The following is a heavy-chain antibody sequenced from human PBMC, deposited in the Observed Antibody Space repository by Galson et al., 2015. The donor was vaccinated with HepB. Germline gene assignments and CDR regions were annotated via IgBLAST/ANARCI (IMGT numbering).Heavy chain of an antibody. CDR3: ARGYSKSWFSGLGY. CDR1: GFIVSSNY. D-gene: IGHD5-12*01. V-gene: IGHV3-53*01. J-gene: IGHJ4*02. Sequence: LRLSCAASGFIVSSNYISWVRQAPGKGLEWVSVIYSAGDTYYADSVRGRFTISRDNSKNTVYLQMNSSRAEDTAMYYCARGYSKSWFSGLGYWGQGTLVTVSS. CDR2: IYSAGDT.